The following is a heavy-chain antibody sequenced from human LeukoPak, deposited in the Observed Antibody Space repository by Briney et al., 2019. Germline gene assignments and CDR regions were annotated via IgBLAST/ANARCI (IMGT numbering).Heavy chain of an antibody. V-gene: IGHV3-53*01. CDR2: IYSGGST. CDR3: ATEILYSYGFAY. Sequence: GGSLRLSCAASGFTFNNYAMSWVRQAPGKGLEWVSVIYSGGSTYYADSVKGRFTISRGNSKNTLYLQMNSLRAEDTAVYYCATEILYSYGFAYWGQGTLVTVSS. J-gene: IGHJ4*02. CDR1: GFTFNNYA. D-gene: IGHD5-18*01.